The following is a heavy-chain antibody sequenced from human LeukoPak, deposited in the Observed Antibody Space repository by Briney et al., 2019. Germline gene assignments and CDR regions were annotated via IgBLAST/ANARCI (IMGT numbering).Heavy chain of an antibody. CDR2: IYYGGTT. Sequence: ASETLCLTCTVSGHSLSSYYWSWIRQPPGKGLEWIGYIYYGGTTNYNPSLKRRVSISADSPKNQFSLRLTSVTHADTALYYCVRHGGTLGYFDFWGPGTLVTVSS. CDR1: GHSLSSYY. CDR3: VRHGGTLGYFDF. V-gene: IGHV4-59*08. J-gene: IGHJ4*02. D-gene: IGHD1-26*01.